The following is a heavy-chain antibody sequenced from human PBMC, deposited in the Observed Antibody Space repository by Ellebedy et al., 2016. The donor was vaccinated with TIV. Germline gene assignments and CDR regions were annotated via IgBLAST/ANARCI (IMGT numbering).Heavy chain of an antibody. J-gene: IGHJ6*02. CDR3: AKDRRNDGGAPYNGMDI. CDR1: GFISSNSG. Sequence: GGSLRLSCAPSGFISSNSGMNWVRQAPGKGLEWVAFIRFDGNNAYYAVSAKDRFTISRDNSKNTLYLQMNSLIAEVTAVYYCAKDRRNDGGAPYNGMDIWGQGTTVTVSS. CDR2: IRFDGNNA. D-gene: IGHD5-24*01. V-gene: IGHV3-30*02.